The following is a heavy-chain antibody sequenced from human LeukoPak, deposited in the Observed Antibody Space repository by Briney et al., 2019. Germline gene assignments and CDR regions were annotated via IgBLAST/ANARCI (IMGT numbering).Heavy chain of an antibody. CDR2: ISGDGGSI. Sequence: GGSLRLSCAASGFTFDDYAIYWVRQGPGKGLEWVSLISGDGGSIYYADSVKGRFTISRDNSKNSLYLQMNSLKTEDTALYYCAKEDYSSSWYALDYWGQGTLVTVSS. J-gene: IGHJ4*02. CDR1: GFTFDDYA. D-gene: IGHD6-13*01. CDR3: AKEDYSSSWYALDY. V-gene: IGHV3-43*02.